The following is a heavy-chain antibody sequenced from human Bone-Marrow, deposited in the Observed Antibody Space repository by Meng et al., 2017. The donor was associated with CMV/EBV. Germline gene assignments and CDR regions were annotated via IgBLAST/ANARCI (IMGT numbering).Heavy chain of an antibody. CDR2: ISYDGSNK. CDR1: GFTFSSYA. CDR3: ARSPQTFYGMDV. V-gene: IGHV3-30*04. J-gene: IGHJ6*02. Sequence: GESLKISCAASGFTFSSYAMHWVRQAPGKGLEWVAVISYDGSNKYYADSVKGRFTISRDNSKNTLYLQMNSLRAEDTAVYYCARSPQTFYGMDVWGQGTTVTVSS.